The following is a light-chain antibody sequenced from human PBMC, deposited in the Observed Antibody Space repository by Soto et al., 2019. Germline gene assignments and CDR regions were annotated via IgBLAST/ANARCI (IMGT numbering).Light chain of an antibody. CDR2: AAS. CDR1: QTISFY. J-gene: IGKJ1*01. Sequence: DIQMTQSPSSLSASVGDRVTITCRASQTISFYLTWDQQKPGQAPKLLIYAASNLQSGVPSRFSASGSGTEGTVTLNSLQPEDFATDYCQQAYSTPWTFGQGNGVEIK. CDR3: QQAYSTPWT. V-gene: IGKV1-39*01.